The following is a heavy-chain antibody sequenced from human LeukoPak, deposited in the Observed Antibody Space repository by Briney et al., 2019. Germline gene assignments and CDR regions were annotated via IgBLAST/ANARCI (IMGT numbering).Heavy chain of an antibody. CDR1: GGSFSGYY. V-gene: IGHV4-34*01. Sequence: SETLSLTCAVYGGSFSGYYWSWTRQPPGKGLEWIGEINHSGSTNYNPSLKSRVTISVDTSKNQFSLKLRSVTAADTAVYYCARHGQQWLRLPFDYWGQGTLVTVSS. D-gene: IGHD6-19*01. J-gene: IGHJ4*02. CDR2: INHSGST. CDR3: ARHGQQWLRLPFDY.